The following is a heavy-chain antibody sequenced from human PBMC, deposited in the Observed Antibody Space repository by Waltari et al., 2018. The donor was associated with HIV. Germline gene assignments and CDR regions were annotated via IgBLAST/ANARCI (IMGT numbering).Heavy chain of an antibody. CDR1: GFTSDLTFRSFW. J-gene: IGHJ4*02. D-gene: IGHD3-3*01. Sequence: DVQLVESGGGLVQPGGSLMLSCVASGFTSDLTFRSFWMHWLRQVPEKGLGWVARINNDGTSTYYSNSVRGRFTISRDNAKNTLDLQMNNVRADDTGIYYCARSWSGSFDYWGQGALVSVS. V-gene: IGHV3-74*01. CDR2: INNDGTST. CDR3: ARSWSGSFDY.